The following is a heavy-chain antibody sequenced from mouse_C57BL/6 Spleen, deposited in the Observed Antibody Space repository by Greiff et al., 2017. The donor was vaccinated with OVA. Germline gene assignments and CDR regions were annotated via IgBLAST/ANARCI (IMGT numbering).Heavy chain of an antibody. CDR3: ARLDYGSGAY. J-gene: IGHJ3*01. CDR1: GYTFTDSN. CDR2: INPNNGGT. Sequence: EVQLQQSGPELVKPGASVKMSCKASGYTFTDSNMPWVKQSHGKSLVWIGYINPNNGGTSYNQKFKGKATLTVNKSSSTAYMELRSLTSEDSAVYYCARLDYGSGAYWGQGTLVTVSA. D-gene: IGHD1-1*01. V-gene: IGHV1-22*01.